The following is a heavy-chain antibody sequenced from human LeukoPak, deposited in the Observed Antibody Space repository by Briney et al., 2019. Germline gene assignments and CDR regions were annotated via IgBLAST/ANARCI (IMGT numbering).Heavy chain of an antibody. CDR1: GFTFSSSA. CDR2: IGHEGTYN. Sequence: GGSLRLSCAASGFTFSSSAMHWVRQAPGKGLAWVAFIGHEGTYNHYADSVKGRFTISRDNAKNSLYLQMNSLRADDTAVYYCARFAAGGSYYYYMDVWGKGTTVTVSS. V-gene: IGHV3-30*02. CDR3: ARFAAGGSYYYYMDV. J-gene: IGHJ6*03. D-gene: IGHD3-10*01.